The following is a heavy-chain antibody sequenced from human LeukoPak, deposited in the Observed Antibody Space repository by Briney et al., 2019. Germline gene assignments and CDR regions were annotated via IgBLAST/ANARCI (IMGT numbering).Heavy chain of an antibody. J-gene: IGHJ3*02. D-gene: IGHD3-22*01. CDR3: ARGPYYYDSSGYRDAFDI. V-gene: IGHV3-48*03. CDR1: GFTFSSYE. CDR2: ISSSGSTI. Sequence: GGSLRLSCAASGFTFSSYEMNWVRQAPGKGLEWVSYISSSGSTIYYADSVKGRFTISRDNAKNSLYLQMNSLRAEDTAVYYCARGPYYYDSSGYRDAFDIWGQGTMVTVSS.